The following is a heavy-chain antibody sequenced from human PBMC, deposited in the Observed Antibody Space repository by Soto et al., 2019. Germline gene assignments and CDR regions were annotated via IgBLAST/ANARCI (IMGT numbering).Heavy chain of an antibody. CDR1: GYTFTSYD. CDR3: AREHSSSWRFDY. V-gene: IGHV1-8*01. CDR2: MNPNSGNT. D-gene: IGHD6-13*01. J-gene: IGHJ4*02. Sequence: QVQLVQSGAEVKKPGASVKVSCKASGYTFTSYDINWVRQATGQGLEWMGWMNPNSGNTGYAQKSQCRGTMTRNTSISTAYMELSSLRSEDTAVYYCAREHSSSWRFDYWGQGTLVTVSS.